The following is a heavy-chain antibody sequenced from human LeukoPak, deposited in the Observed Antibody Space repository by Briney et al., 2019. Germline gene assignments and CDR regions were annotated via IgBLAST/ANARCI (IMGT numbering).Heavy chain of an antibody. Sequence: SETLPLTCTVSGGSISSGDYYWSWIRQPPGKGLEWIAYMYYSGSTYCNPSLKSRVTMSADTSKNQLSLKLSSVTAADTAVYYCARPYYYDSRIDPWGQGILVTVSS. CDR2: MYYSGST. D-gene: IGHD3-22*01. V-gene: IGHV4-30-4*01. CDR3: ARPYYYDSRIDP. CDR1: GGSISSGDYY. J-gene: IGHJ5*02.